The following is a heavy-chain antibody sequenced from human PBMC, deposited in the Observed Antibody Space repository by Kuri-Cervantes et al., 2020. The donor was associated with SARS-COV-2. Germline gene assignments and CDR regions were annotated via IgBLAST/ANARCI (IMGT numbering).Heavy chain of an antibody. CDR1: GGSISSSSYY. J-gene: IGHJ3*02. CDR2: IYYSGST. V-gene: IGHV4-39*01. CDR3: ARQREMATIPDAFNI. D-gene: IGHD5-24*01. Sequence: ESLKISCTVSGGSISSSSYYWGWIRQPPGKGLEWIGSIYYSGSTCYNPSLKSRVTISVDTSRNQFSLKLSSVTAADTAVYYCARQREMATIPDAFNIWGQGTMVTVSS.